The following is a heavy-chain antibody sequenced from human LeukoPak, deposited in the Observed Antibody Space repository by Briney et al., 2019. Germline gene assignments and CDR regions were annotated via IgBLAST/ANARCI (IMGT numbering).Heavy chain of an antibody. CDR1: GFTFSSYS. Sequence: GGSLRLSCAASGFTFSSYSMGWVRQAPGKGLEWVSSISSSSSYIYYADSVKGRFTISRHNAKNSLYLQMNRLEAEGKAVYYCGRGSTSWPQGWFEPWGQGTLVNVSS. CDR3: GRGSTSWPQGWFEP. CDR2: ISSSSSYI. J-gene: IGHJ5*01. V-gene: IGHV3-21*01. D-gene: IGHD2-2*01.